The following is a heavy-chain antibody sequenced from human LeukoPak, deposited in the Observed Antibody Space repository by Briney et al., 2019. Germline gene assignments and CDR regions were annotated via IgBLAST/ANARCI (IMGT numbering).Heavy chain of an antibody. V-gene: IGHV4-59*08. Sequence: SETLSLTCSVSGGSLSDDHWSWIRQPPGKALEWIGYINYGGSTNYNPSLKSRVTMSVDASKNQFSLNLSSVSAADTAVYYCARRRPAPMVNLEEDVQYYMDVWGSGTTVTVSS. CDR2: INYGGST. CDR1: GGSLSDDH. D-gene: IGHD5-18*01. J-gene: IGHJ6*03. CDR3: ARRRPAPMVNLEEDVQYYMDV.